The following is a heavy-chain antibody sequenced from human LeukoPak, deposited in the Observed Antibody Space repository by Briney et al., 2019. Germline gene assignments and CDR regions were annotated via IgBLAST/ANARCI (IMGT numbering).Heavy chain of an antibody. D-gene: IGHD2-2*02. Sequence: PSETLSLTCAVYGGSFSGYYWSWIRQPPGKGLEWIGEINHSGSTNYNPPLKSRVTISVDTSKNQFSLKLSSVTAADTAVYYCASTGTGVVPAAIGYWGQGTLVTVSS. CDR1: GGSFSGYY. CDR2: INHSGST. V-gene: IGHV4-34*01. J-gene: IGHJ4*02. CDR3: ASTGTGVVPAAIGY.